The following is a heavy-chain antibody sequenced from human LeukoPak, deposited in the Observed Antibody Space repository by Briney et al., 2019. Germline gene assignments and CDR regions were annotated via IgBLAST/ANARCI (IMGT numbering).Heavy chain of an antibody. V-gene: IGHV4-38-2*01. CDR1: GFTFSSYA. D-gene: IGHD3-10*01. Sequence: GSLRLSCAASGFTFSSYAMTWVRQPPGRGLEWIGSIYYSGSTYYNPSLKSRVTISVDTSKNQFSLKLSSVTAADTAVYYCARGVWFGELLGAQNWFDPWGQGTLVTVSS. CDR3: ARGVWFGELLGAQNWFDP. CDR2: IYYSGST. J-gene: IGHJ5*02.